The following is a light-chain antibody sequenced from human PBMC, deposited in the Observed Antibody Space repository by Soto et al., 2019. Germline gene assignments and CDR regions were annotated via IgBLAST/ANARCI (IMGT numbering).Light chain of an antibody. CDR2: DAS. J-gene: IGKJ1*01. CDR3: QQQGA. Sequence: AIPLTQSPSSLSASVGDRVTITCRASQGISSALAWYQQKPGKAPKLLIYDASSLESGVPSRFSGSGSGTDFTLTISSLQPEDFATYYCQQQGAFGQGTKVEIK. V-gene: IGKV1-13*02. CDR1: QGISSA.